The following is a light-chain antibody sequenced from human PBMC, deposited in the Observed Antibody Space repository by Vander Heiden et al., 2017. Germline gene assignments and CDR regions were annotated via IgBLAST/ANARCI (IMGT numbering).Light chain of an antibody. J-gene: IGLJ2*01. CDR1: GLGSRY. V-gene: IGLV3-1*01. CDR2: QDR. Sequence: SYELTHPPSVSVSPGQTAFITCSGNGLGSRYACWYQKKPGQSPVLVIYQDRKRPSGIPERFSASNSGNTATLTISGTQAMDEADYYCQAWDSSTVVFGGGTKLTVL. CDR3: QAWDSSTVV.